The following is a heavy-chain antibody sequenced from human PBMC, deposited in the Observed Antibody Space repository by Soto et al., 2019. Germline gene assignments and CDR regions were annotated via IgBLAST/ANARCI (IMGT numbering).Heavy chain of an antibody. CDR1: GYSFTSYW. V-gene: IGHV5-51*01. CDR3: ARQTLSIAAAAGFDP. D-gene: IGHD6-13*01. Sequence: GESLKISCKGSGYSFTSYWIGWVRQMPGKGLEWMGIIYPGDSDTRYSPSFQGQVTISADKSISTAYLQWSSLKASDTAMYYCARQTLSIAAAAGFDPWGQGTLVTVSS. J-gene: IGHJ5*02. CDR2: IYPGDSDT.